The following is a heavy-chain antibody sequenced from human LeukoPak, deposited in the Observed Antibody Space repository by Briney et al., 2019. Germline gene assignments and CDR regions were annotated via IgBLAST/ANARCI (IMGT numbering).Heavy chain of an antibody. V-gene: IGHV3-7*01. CDR2: IKQDGSEK. D-gene: IGHD1-26*01. J-gene: IGHJ6*02. CDR1: GFTFSSYW. CDR3: AREELLGAYYYYGMDV. Sequence: GGSLRLSCAASGFTFSSYWMSWVRQAPGKGLEWVANIKQDGSEKYYVDSVKGRFTISRDNAKNSLYLQMNSLRAEDTAVYYCAREELLGAYYYYGMDVWGQGTTVTVSS.